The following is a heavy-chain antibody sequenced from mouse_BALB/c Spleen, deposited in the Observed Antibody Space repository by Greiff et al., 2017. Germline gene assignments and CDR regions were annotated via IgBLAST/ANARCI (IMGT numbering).Heavy chain of an antibody. J-gene: IGHJ4*01. CDR2: IWSGGST. V-gene: IGHV2-2*02. Sequence: VKLVESGPGLVQPSQSLSITCTVSGFSLTSYGVHWVRQSPGKGLEWLGVIWSGGSTDYNAAFISRLSISKDNSKSQVFFKMNSLQANDTAIYYCASYRYDAMDYWGQGTSVTVSS. CDR3: ASYRYDAMDY. CDR1: GFSLTSYG. D-gene: IGHD2-14*01.